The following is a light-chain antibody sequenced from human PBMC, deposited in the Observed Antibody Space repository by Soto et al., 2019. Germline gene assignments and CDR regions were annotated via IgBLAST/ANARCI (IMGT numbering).Light chain of an antibody. Sequence: SYELTQPPPVSVAPGQTATITCEGHKIGSKSVHWYQLRPGQAPVVVVYDDTDRPSGIPERFSGSNSGNTATLTITRVEAGDGADYYCQVRDSSNDYLVFGGGTQLTVL. CDR2: DDT. V-gene: IGLV3-21*02. CDR3: QVRDSSNDYLV. J-gene: IGLJ3*02. CDR1: KIGSKS.